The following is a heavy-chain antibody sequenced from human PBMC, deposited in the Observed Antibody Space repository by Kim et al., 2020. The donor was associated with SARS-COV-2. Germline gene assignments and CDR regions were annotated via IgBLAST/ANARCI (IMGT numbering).Heavy chain of an antibody. CDR2: INTNTGNP. CDR1: GYTFASYA. CDR3: ARAVVVPAANYFGVVILSYYYMDV. J-gene: IGHJ6*03. D-gene: IGHD2-2*01. V-gene: IGHV7-4-1*02. Sequence: SVKVSCKASGYTFASYAMNWVRQAPGQGLEWMGWINTNTGNPTYAQGFTGRFVFSLDTSVSTAYLQISSLKAEDTAVYYCARAVVVPAANYFGVVILSYYYMDVWGKGTTVTVSS.